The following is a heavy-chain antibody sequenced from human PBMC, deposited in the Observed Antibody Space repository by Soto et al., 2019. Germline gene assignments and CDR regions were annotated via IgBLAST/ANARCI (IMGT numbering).Heavy chain of an antibody. CDR2: ISPYNDQT. CDR3: ARGGYYDNVWGKLSHYGLDV. CDR1: GYTFIRYG. D-gene: IGHD3-16*01. Sequence: QVQPVQSASEVMKPGASVKVSCKASGYTFIRYGITWVRQAPGQRLEWMGWISPYNDQTIYAQKLQGRVTMTADTSTRTVYMQLRSLKSDDTAVYYCARGGYYDNVWGKLSHYGLDVWGQGTSVTVSS. J-gene: IGHJ6*02. V-gene: IGHV1-18*01.